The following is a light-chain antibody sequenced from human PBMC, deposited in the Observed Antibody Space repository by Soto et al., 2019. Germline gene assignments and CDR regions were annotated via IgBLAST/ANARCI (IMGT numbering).Light chain of an antibody. Sequence: QSALTQPASVSGSXGQXXXXSCTGTSSDVGAYDSVCWYQQHPGKAPKLMMYDVSSRPSGVSDRFSASKSGNTASLTISGLQTGDEADYYCSSYRSSSTYVFGTGTKLTVL. V-gene: IGLV2-14*03. CDR1: SSDVGAYDS. CDR2: DVS. J-gene: IGLJ1*01. CDR3: SSYRSSSTYV.